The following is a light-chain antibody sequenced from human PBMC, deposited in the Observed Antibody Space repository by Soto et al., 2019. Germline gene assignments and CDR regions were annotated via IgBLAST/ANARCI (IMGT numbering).Light chain of an antibody. CDR3: QQYGSSPLT. Sequence: PGERATLSCRASQSISSTSLAWYQQKPGQAPRLLIYGASTRATGIPDRFSGSESGTDFTLTISRLEPEDFAVYYCQQYGSSPLTFGGGTKVDIK. CDR1: QSISSTS. V-gene: IGKV3-20*01. J-gene: IGKJ4*01. CDR2: GAS.